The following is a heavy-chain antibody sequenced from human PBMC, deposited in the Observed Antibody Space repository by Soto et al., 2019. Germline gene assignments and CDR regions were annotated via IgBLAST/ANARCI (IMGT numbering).Heavy chain of an antibody. CDR1: GFTFSNAW. J-gene: IGHJ4*02. D-gene: IGHD2-2*01. Sequence: PGGSLRLSCAASGFTFSNAWMSWVRQAPGKGLEWVGRIKSKTDGGTTDYAAPVKGRFTISRDDSKNTLYLQMNSLKTEDTAVYYCTTARLYCSSTSCPFDYWGQGTLVTVSS. V-gene: IGHV3-15*01. CDR3: TTARLYCSSTSCPFDY. CDR2: IKSKTDGGTT.